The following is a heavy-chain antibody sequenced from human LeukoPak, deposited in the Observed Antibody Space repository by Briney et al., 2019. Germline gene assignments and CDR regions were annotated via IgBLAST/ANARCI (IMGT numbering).Heavy chain of an antibody. CDR3: ARRRDYFDY. Sequence: PGGSLRLSCAASGFTLSDYYMSWIRQAPGEGLECISYISSSGSTLFYADFVKGRFTISRDNAKNSLFLQMNSLRAEDTAVYYCARRRDYFDYWGQGTLVTVSS. J-gene: IGHJ4*02. V-gene: IGHV3-11*01. CDR1: GFTLSDYY. CDR2: ISSSGSTL.